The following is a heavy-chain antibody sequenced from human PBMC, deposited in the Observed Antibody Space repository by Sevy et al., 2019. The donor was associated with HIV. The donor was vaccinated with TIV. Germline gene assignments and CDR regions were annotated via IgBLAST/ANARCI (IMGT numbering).Heavy chain of an antibody. D-gene: IGHD5-18*01. CDR2: ISSGGSNK. CDR3: ARVRYNYGSYYFDY. V-gene: IGHV3-11*01. CDR1: TFTFSDYY. J-gene: IGHJ4*02. Sequence: GGSLRLSCAASTFTFSDYYMTWIRQAPGKGLEWVSHISSGGSNKYYADSVKGRFTISKDNAKNSLYLQMNSLRVEDTALYYCARVRYNYGSYYFDYWGQGTLVTVSS.